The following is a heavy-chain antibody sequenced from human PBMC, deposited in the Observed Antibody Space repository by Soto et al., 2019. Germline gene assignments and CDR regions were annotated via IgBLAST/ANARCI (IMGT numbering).Heavy chain of an antibody. CDR1: GFSLSTSGVG. CDR2: IYWDDDK. Sequence: QITLKESGPTLVKPTQPLTLTCTFSGFSLSTSGVGVGWIRQPPGKALEWLALIYWDDDKRYSPSLKNRLTITKDTSKNLVVLIMTDMDPVDTATYYCVHRYNGDYFKYWVQGTLVTVSS. J-gene: IGHJ4*02. V-gene: IGHV2-5*02. CDR3: VHRYNGDYFKY. D-gene: IGHD1-20*01.